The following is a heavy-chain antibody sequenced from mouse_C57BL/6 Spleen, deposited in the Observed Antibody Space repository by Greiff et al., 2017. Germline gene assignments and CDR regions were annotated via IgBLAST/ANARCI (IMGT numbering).Heavy chain of an antibody. CDR1: GYSITSGYY. Sequence: ESGPGLVKPSQSLSLTCSVTGYSITSGYYWNWIRQFPGNKLEWMGYISYDGSNNYNPSLKNRISITRDTSKNQFFLKLNSVTTEDTATYYCARAGLYDGYYVGFAYWGQGTLVTVSA. CDR3: ARAGLYDGYYVGFAY. V-gene: IGHV3-6*01. D-gene: IGHD2-3*01. CDR2: ISYDGSN. J-gene: IGHJ3*01.